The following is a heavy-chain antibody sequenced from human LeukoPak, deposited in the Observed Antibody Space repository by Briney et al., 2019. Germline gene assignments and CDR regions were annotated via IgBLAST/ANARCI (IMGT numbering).Heavy chain of an antibody. D-gene: IGHD2-21*01. CDR1: GDSVSSNSAV. V-gene: IGHV6-1*01. J-gene: IGHJ4*02. CDR2: TYFRSKWYN. Sequence: SQTLSLTCAISGDSVSSNSAVWNWIRQSPSRGLEWLGRTYFRSKWYNEYAASVKSRITINPDTSKNQFSLQLNSVTSEDTAVYYCAGSFPGAIDYWGQGTLVTVSS. CDR3: AGSFPGAIDY.